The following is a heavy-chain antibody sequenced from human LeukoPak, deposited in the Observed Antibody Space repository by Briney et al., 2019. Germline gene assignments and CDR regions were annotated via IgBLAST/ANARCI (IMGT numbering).Heavy chain of an antibody. D-gene: IGHD3-3*01. CDR3: ARDLSSSSNLCYDFWSGCYYYGMDV. CDR2: ISAYNGNT. V-gene: IGHV1-18*01. Sequence: PPASVKVSCKASGYTFTSYGISWVRQAPGQGLEWMGWISAYNGNTNYAQKLQGRVTMTTDTSTSTAYMELRSLRSDDTAVYYCARDLSSSSNLCYDFWSGCYYYGMDVWGQGTTVTVSS. CDR1: GYTFTSYG. J-gene: IGHJ6*02.